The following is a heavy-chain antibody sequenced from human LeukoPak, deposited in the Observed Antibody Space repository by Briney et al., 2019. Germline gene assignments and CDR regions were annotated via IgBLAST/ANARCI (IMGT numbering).Heavy chain of an antibody. Sequence: SETLSLTCTVSGGSISSYYWSWIRQPPGKGLEWIGYIYYSGSTNYTPSLKSRVTISVDTSKNQFSLKLSSVTAADTAVYYCASIDLYNWNDGLGRHHAFDIWGQGTMVTVSS. J-gene: IGHJ3*02. D-gene: IGHD1-20*01. V-gene: IGHV4-59*08. CDR1: GGSISSYY. CDR2: IYYSGST. CDR3: ASIDLYNWNDGLGRHHAFDI.